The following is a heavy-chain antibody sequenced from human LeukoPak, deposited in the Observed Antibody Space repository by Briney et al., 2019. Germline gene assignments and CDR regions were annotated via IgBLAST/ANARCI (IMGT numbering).Heavy chain of an antibody. CDR3: AKDQIVVVPGPPFDY. J-gene: IGHJ4*02. Sequence: GGSLRLSCAASGFTFSSYGMHWVRQAPGKGLEWVAVISYDGNNKYYADSVKGRFTISRDNSKNTLYLQMNSLRAEDTAVYYCAKDQIVVVPGPPFDYWGQGTLVTVSS. CDR2: ISYDGNNK. CDR1: GFTFSSYG. D-gene: IGHD2-2*01. V-gene: IGHV3-30*18.